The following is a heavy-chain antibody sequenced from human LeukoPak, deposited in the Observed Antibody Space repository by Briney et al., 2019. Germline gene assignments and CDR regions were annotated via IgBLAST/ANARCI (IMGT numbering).Heavy chain of an antibody. D-gene: IGHD3-3*01. CDR1: GGSISSFY. V-gene: IGHV4-4*07. Sequence: PSETLSLTCTVSGGSISSFYWSWIRQPAGKGLEWIGRIYTSGSTNYNPSLKSRVTMSVDTSKNQFSLKLSSVTAADTAVYYCARGRTRQNYDFWSDYYEKPDDALDVSGQGRMVTVSS. CDR3: ARGRTRQNYDFWSDYYEKPDDALDV. J-gene: IGHJ3*01. CDR2: IYTSGST.